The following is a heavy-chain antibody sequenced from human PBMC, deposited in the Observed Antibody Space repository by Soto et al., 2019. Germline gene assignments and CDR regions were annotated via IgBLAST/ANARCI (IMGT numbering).Heavy chain of an antibody. CDR1: GDSISSSSFF. V-gene: IGHV4-39*01. CDR3: ARGRRVVVTLNWFDP. D-gene: IGHD3-22*01. J-gene: IGHJ5*02. Sequence: SETLSLTCTVSGDSISSSSFFWGWVRQPPGTGLEWIGSILHSGSTHHNPSLKSRVTISVDTSKNQFSLKLSSVTAADTAVYCCARGRRVVVTLNWFDPWGQGTLVTVSS. CDR2: ILHSGST.